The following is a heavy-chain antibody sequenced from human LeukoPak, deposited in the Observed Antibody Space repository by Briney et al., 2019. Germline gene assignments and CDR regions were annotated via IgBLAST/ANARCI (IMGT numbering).Heavy chain of an antibody. CDR1: GGSFSGYY. CDR2: INHSGST. CDR3: ARGQGIAARRADY. D-gene: IGHD6-6*01. J-gene: IGHJ4*02. Sequence: PSETPSLTCAVYGGSFSGYYWSWIRQPPGKGLEWIGEINHSGSTNYNPSLKSRVTISVDTSKNQFSLKLSSVTAADTAVYYCARGQGIAARRADYWGQGTVVTVSS. V-gene: IGHV4-34*01.